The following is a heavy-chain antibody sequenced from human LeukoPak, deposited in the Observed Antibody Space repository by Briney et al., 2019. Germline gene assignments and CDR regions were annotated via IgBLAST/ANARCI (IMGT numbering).Heavy chain of an antibody. D-gene: IGHD6-13*01. CDR3: AEDKPRYSSSWYVRFDP. CDR1: GFTFSSYA. CDR2: ISGSGGST. J-gene: IGHJ5*02. V-gene: IGHV3-23*01. Sequence: GGSLRLSCAASGFTFSSYAMSWVRQAPGQGLEWVSAISGSGGSTYYADSVKGRFTISRDNSKNTLYLQMNSLRAEDTAVYYCAEDKPRYSSSWYVRFDPWGQGTLVTVSS.